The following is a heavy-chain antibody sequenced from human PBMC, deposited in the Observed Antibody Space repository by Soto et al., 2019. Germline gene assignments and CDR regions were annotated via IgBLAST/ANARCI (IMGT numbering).Heavy chain of an antibody. CDR1: GGSFSGYY. V-gene: IGHV4-34*01. CDR2: INHSGST. J-gene: IGHJ6*02. D-gene: IGHD5-18*01. Sequence: QVQLQQWGAGLLKPSETLSLTCAVYGGSFSGYYWSLIRQPPGKGLEWIGGINHSGSTNYNPSLKSRVTISVDTSKNQFSLKLSSVTAADTAVYYCASRQRTAMLNYYYDYGMDVWGQGTTVTVSS. CDR3: ASRQRTAMLNYYYDYGMDV.